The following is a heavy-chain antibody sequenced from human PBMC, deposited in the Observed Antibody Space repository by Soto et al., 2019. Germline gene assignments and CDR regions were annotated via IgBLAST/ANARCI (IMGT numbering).Heavy chain of an antibody. Sequence: GGSLRLSCAASGFTFSSYAMSWVRQAPGKGLEWVSAISGSGGSTYYADSVKGRFTISRDNSKNTLYLQMNSLRAEDTAVYYCAKDANWGQGAEDAFDIWGQGTMVTVSS. CDR3: AKDANWGQGAEDAFDI. D-gene: IGHD7-27*01. J-gene: IGHJ3*02. CDR1: GFTFSSYA. V-gene: IGHV3-23*01. CDR2: ISGSGGST.